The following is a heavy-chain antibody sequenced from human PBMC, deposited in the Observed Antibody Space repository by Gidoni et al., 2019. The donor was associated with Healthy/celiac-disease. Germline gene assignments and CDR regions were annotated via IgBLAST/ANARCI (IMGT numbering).Heavy chain of an antibody. V-gene: IGHV4-38-2*02. J-gene: IGHJ4*02. D-gene: IGHD6-19*01. CDR3: ARDLTSLGIAVAGTFDY. CDR2: IYHSGST. CDR1: GYSITTGYY. Sequence: QVQLQESGPGLVTPSETLSLTCAVSGYSITTGYYWGWIRQPPGKGLEWIGSIYHSGSTYYNPSLKSRVTISVDTSKNQFSLKLSSVTAADTAVYYCARDLTSLGIAVAGTFDYWGQGTLVTVSS.